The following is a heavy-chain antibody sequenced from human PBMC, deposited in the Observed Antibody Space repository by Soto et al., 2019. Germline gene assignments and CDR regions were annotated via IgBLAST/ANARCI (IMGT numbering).Heavy chain of an antibody. CDR3: ATALEPFDSWGIFAY. CDR1: GDAIYNNY. Sequence: SETLSLTCTVSGDAIYNNYWTWVRQVAGKGLEWIGRIYTGGSTHYNSSLRSRVTMSIDMSKKQFSLKLSSVTAADTALYYCATALEPFDSWGIFAYWGQGILVTVSS. V-gene: IGHV4-4*07. CDR2: IYTGGST. J-gene: IGHJ4*02. D-gene: IGHD3-16*01.